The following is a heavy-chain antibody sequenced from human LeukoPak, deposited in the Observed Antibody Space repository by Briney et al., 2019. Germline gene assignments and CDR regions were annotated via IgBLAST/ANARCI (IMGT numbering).Heavy chain of an antibody. D-gene: IGHD3-3*01. J-gene: IGHJ4*02. V-gene: IGHV1-46*01. CDR3: ARTRNSYYDFWSGQADY. CDR1: GYTFTSYY. Sequence: ASVKVSCTASGYTFTSYYMHWVRQAPGQGLEWMGIINPSGGSTSYAQKFQGRVTMTRDTSTSTVYMELSSLRSEDTAVYYCARTRNSYYDFWSGQADYWGQGTLVTVSS. CDR2: INPSGGST.